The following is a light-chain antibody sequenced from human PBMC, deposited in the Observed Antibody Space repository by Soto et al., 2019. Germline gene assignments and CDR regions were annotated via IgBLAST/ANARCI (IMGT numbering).Light chain of an antibody. Sequence: DIQMTQSPSTLSGSXGXRVTITCRASQTISSWLAWYQQKPGKAPKLLIYKASTLKSGVPSRFSGSGSGTEFTLTISSLQPDDFATYYCQHYNSYSEAFGQGTKVELK. CDR3: QHYNSYSEA. CDR1: QTISSW. J-gene: IGKJ1*01. V-gene: IGKV1-5*03. CDR2: KAS.